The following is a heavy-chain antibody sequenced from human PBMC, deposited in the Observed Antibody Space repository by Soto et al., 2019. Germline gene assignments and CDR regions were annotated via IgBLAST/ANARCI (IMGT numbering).Heavy chain of an antibody. CDR2: IADSSSYI. CDR1: GFTFSSYS. CDR3: ARAAYYYVSSVLRRYFDY. D-gene: IGHD3-22*01. J-gene: IGHJ4*02. V-gene: IGHV3-21*02. Sequence: EVQLVESGGGLVKPGGSLRLSCAASGFTFSSYSMTWVRQAPGKGLEWVSSIADSSSYIYYADSVRGRFTIFRDNAKNSLYLRINSLRAEDTAVYYCARAAYYYVSSVLRRYFDYWGQGTLVTVSS.